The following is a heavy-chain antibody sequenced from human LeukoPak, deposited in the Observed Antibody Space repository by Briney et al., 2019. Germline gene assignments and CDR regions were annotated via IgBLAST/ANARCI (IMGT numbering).Heavy chain of an antibody. V-gene: IGHV3-21*01. CDR1: GFTFSSYS. Sequence: PGGSLRLSCAASGFTFSSYSTNWVRQAPGKGLEWVSSISSSSSYIYYADSVKGRFTISRDNAKNSLYLQMNSLRAEDTAVYHCARGNYGDYVFDYWGQGTLVTVSS. J-gene: IGHJ4*02. CDR2: ISSSSSYI. CDR3: ARGNYGDYVFDY. D-gene: IGHD4-17*01.